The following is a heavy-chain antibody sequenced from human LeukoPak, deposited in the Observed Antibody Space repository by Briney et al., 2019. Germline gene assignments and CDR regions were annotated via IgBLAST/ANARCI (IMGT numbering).Heavy chain of an antibody. CDR1: GYIFTNFY. CDR2: INPSGGYT. D-gene: IGHD1-1*01. CDR3: ARDRGAQLDY. Sequence: EASVKVSCKASGYIFTNFYMHWVRQAPGQGLEWMGIINPSGGYTSYAQKFQGRVTITRDTSASTAYMELSSLRSEDTAVYYCARDRGAQLDYWGQGTLVTVSS. J-gene: IGHJ4*02. V-gene: IGHV1-46*01.